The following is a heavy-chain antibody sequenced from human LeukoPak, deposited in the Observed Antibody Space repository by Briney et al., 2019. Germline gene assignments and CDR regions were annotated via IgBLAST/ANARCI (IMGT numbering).Heavy chain of an antibody. D-gene: IGHD3-10*01. CDR3: AKDSTTRTSYYGSGRYYYYYMDV. J-gene: IGHJ6*03. V-gene: IGHV3-30*02. CDR1: GFTFSRYG. Sequence: GGSLRLSCAASGFTFSRYGMHWVRQAPGKGLEWVAFIRYDGSNKYYADSVKGRFTISRDNSKNTLYLQMNSLRAEDTAVYYCAKDSTTRTSYYGSGRYYYYYMDVWGKGTTVTISS. CDR2: IRYDGSNK.